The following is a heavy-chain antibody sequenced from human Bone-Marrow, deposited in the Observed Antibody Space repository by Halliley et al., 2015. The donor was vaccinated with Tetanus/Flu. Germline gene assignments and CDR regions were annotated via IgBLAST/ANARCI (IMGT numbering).Heavy chain of an antibody. CDR1: GDSISSSNYY. J-gene: IGHJ4*02. Sequence: TLSLTCAVSGDSISSSNYYWAWIRQPPGKGLEWTGSVYYRGSTYYNPSLKSRVTISVDTSKNQFSLKLRSVTATDTAVYYCARQDSAGATGSKINYWGQGTLVTVSS. D-gene: IGHD1-26*01. V-gene: IGHV4-39*01. CDR2: VYYRGST. CDR3: ARQDSAGATGSKINY.